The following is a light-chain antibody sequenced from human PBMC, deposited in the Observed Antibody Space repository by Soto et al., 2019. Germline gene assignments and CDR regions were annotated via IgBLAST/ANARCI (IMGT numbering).Light chain of an antibody. Sequence: AIQLTQSPSSLSASVGDRVSITCRASQGISSALAWYQHKPGKAPKILIYDASSLQSGVPSRFSGSESGTECTLTISSLQPEDFATYYCQQLKTYPFTFGQGTRLGL. J-gene: IGKJ5*01. CDR1: QGISSA. CDR2: DAS. CDR3: QQLKTYPFT. V-gene: IGKV1-13*02.